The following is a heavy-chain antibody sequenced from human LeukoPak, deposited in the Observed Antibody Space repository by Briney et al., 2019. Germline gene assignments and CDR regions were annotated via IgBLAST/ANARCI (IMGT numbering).Heavy chain of an antibody. J-gene: IGHJ6*02. CDR1: GLTFKNFA. CDR2: ISSSSSTI. D-gene: IGHD3-16*01. CDR3: ARGVWPQADV. V-gene: IGHV3-48*02. Sequence: PGGSLRLSCAASGLTFKNFAMNWVRQAPGKGLEWVSYISSSSSTIYYADSVKGRFTISRDNAKNSLYLQMYSLRDEDTAVYYCARGVWPQADVWGQGTTVTVSS.